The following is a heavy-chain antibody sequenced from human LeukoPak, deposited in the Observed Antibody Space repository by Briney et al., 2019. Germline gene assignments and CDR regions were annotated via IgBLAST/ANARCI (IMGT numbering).Heavy chain of an antibody. V-gene: IGHV4-59*08. D-gene: IGHD2-2*01. CDR2: IYYSGST. Sequence: SETLSLTCTVSGGSISSYYWSWIRQPPGKGLEWIGHIYYSGSTNYNPSLKSRVTISVDTSKNQFSLKLSSVTAADTAVYYCARHRHHCSSTSCYPYCFDYWGQGTLVTVS. CDR1: GGSISSYY. J-gene: IGHJ4*02. CDR3: ARHRHHCSSTSCYPYCFDY.